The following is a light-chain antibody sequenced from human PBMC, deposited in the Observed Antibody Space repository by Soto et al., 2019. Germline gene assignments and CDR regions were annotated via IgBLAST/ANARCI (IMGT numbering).Light chain of an antibody. CDR3: QQYGGSPPYT. CDR1: ESIYISF. V-gene: IGKV3-20*01. J-gene: IGKJ2*01. CDR2: GTY. Sequence: EIVLTQSPGTLSLSPGERATLSCRTSESIYISFLAWYQQKPGLGPRLLIYGTYNRASGIPDRFSGSGSGTDFTITINRLEPEDFAMYYCQQYGGSPPYTFGQGTKLEIK.